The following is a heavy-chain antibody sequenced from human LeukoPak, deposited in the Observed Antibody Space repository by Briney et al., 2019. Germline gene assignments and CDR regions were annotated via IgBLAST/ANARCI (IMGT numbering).Heavy chain of an antibody. CDR1: GYSISSRNW. CDR3: ARRSSSGDHFDY. Sequence: SATLSLTCAVSGYSISSRNWWGWIRQPPGKGLEWIGYIYYSGSTYYNSSLKSRVTMSVDTSTNQFSLKLSSVTAVDTAVYYCARRSSSGDHFDYWGQGTLVTVSS. J-gene: IGHJ4*02. D-gene: IGHD6-19*01. CDR2: IYYSGST. V-gene: IGHV4-28*01.